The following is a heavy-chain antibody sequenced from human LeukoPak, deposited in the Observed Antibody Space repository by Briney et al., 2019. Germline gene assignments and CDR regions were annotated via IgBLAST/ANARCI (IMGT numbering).Heavy chain of an antibody. J-gene: IGHJ4*02. D-gene: IGHD1-26*01. Sequence: GGSLRLSCAASGFTFSNAWMSWVRQAPGQGLEGVGRIKSKADGGTTDYAAPVKDRFTISREDSKTTLYLQMNTLKPEDTAVYYCTTEHTLGKVGAIDYWGQGTLVTVSS. CDR3: TTEHTLGKVGAIDY. CDR1: GFTFSNAW. V-gene: IGHV3-15*01. CDR2: IKSKADGGTT.